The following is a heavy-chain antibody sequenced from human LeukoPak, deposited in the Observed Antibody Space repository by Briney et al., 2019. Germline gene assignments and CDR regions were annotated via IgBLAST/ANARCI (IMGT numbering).Heavy chain of an antibody. Sequence: GGFLRLSCAASGFTFSTYNMNWVRQAPGKGLEWVSHITSSSTNMYYADSVKGRFTISRDNAKNALSLQMNSLRDEDTAVYYCATSGNYYLKYWGQGTLVTVSS. CDR3: ATSGNYYLKY. J-gene: IGHJ4*02. D-gene: IGHD1-26*01. CDR1: GFTFSTYN. CDR2: ITSSSTNM. V-gene: IGHV3-48*02.